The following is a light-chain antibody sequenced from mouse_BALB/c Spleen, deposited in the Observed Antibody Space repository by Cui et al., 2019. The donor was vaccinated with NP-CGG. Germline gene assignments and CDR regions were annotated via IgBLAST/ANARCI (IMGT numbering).Light chain of an antibody. CDR3: ALWYSNHWV. J-gene: IGLJ1*01. CDR2: GTN. V-gene: IGLV1*01. CDR1: TGAVTTSNY. Sequence: AVVTQESPHTTSPGETVTLTCRSSTGAVTTSNYANWVQEKPDHLFTGLIGGTNNRAPGVPAKFSGFLIGDKAALTITGAQTEDEAIYFCALWYSNHWVFGGGTKLTVL.